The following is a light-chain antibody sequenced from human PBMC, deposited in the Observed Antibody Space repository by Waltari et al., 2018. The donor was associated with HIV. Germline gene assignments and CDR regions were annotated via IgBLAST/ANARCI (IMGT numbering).Light chain of an antibody. V-gene: IGLV1-47*01. CDR2: RND. Sequence: QSVLTQPPSASGTPGQRVTISCSGTGSSIGTNYVFWYHQLPGTSPRLLLYRNDLRPSGVPDRFSGSKSGPSASLAISGLRSEDEASYYCASWDDSLGGLWVFGGGTKLTVL. CDR1: GSSIGTNY. CDR3: ASWDDSLGGLWV. J-gene: IGLJ3*02.